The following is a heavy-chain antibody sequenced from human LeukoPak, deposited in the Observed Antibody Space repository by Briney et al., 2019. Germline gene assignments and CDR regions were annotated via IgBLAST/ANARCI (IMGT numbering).Heavy chain of an antibody. D-gene: IGHD7-27*01. V-gene: IGHV3-53*01. CDR2: TYSGGST. Sequence: QTGGSLRLSCAASGFTFGSYAMNWVRQAPGKGLEWVSVTYSGGSTHYADSVKGRFTISRDNSKNTMYLQMNSLRVEDTAVYYCARAIWGYDIYYFDYWGQGTLVTVSS. J-gene: IGHJ4*02. CDR3: ARAIWGYDIYYFDY. CDR1: GFTFGSYA.